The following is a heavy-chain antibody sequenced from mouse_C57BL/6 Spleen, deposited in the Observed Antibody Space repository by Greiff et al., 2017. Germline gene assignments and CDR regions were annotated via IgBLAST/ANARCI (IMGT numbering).Heavy chain of an antibody. CDR1: GYTFTSYW. J-gene: IGHJ1*03. D-gene: IGHD1-2*01. CDR3: ARELVLRRYFDV. Sequence: QVQLKQPGAELVKPGASVKMSCKASGYTFTSYWITWVKQRPGQGLVWIGDIYPGSGSTNYNEKFKSKATLTVDTSSSTAYMQLSSLTSEDSAVYYCARELVLRRYFDVWGTGTTVTVSS. CDR2: IYPGSGST. V-gene: IGHV1-55*01.